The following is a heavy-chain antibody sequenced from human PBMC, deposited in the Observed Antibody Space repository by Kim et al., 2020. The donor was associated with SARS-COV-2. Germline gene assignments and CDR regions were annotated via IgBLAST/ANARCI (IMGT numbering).Heavy chain of an antibody. J-gene: IGHJ4*02. Sequence: GGSLRLSCAASGFTFSNYAVSWVRQAPGKGLEWVSVSGSSGSTFYADSMKGRISTSRDNLKNTVFLQLDSLRVEDTAVYYCAKLSLLWFGVLSAFDHWGQGTLVTVSS. D-gene: IGHD3-10*01. CDR3: AKLSLLWFGVLSAFDH. CDR1: GFTFSNYA. CDR2: SGSSGST. V-gene: IGHV3-23*01.